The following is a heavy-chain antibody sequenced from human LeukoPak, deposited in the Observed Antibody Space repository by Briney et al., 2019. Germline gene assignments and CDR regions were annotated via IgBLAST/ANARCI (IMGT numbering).Heavy chain of an antibody. D-gene: IGHD5-24*01. CDR1: GFTFDDYA. Sequence: GGSLRLSCAASGFTFDDYAMHWVRQAPGKGLVRVSRINSDGSSTSYADSVKGRFTISRDNAKNTLYLQMNSLRAEDTAVYYCARGTWATLYYYYMDVWGKGTTVTVSS. V-gene: IGHV3-74*01. CDR2: INSDGSST. J-gene: IGHJ6*03. CDR3: ARGTWATLYYYYMDV.